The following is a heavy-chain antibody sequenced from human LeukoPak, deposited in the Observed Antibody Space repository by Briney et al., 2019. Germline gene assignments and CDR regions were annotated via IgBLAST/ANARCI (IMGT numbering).Heavy chain of an antibody. Sequence: GGSLRLSCVVSGFTFSIFTMNWVRQAPGKGLEWVSCISSSSSYIYYADSVKGRFTISRDNAKNSLYLQMNSLRAEDTAVYYCARVWTGQWPPHYYYMDVWGKGTTVTISS. CDR1: GFTFSIFT. V-gene: IGHV3-21*01. CDR3: ARVWTGQWPPHYYYMDV. D-gene: IGHD6-19*01. J-gene: IGHJ6*03. CDR2: ISSSSSYI.